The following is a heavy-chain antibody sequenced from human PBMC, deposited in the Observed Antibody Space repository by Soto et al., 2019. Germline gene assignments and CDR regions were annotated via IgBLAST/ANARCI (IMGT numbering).Heavy chain of an antibody. Sequence: SVKVSCKASGGTFSSYAISWVRQAPGQGLEWMGGIIPIFGTANYAQKFQGRVTITADESTSTAYMELSRLRSDDTAVYYCARNYYDSSDRDYLDYWGQGTPVTVSS. D-gene: IGHD3-22*01. V-gene: IGHV1-69*13. CDR3: ARNYYDSSDRDYLDY. CDR2: IIPIFGTA. CDR1: GGTFSSYA. J-gene: IGHJ4*02.